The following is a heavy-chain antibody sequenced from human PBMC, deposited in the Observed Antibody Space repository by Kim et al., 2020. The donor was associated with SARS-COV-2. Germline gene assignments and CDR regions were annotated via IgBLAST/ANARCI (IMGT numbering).Heavy chain of an antibody. J-gene: IGHJ3*02. CDR3: AREGRCSWTTMVSAFDI. D-gene: IGHD6-13*01. Sequence: VKGRSTISRDNTKNTLYLQMTRLRAEDTAVYYCAREGRCSWTTMVSAFDIWGQGTMVTVSS. V-gene: IGHV3-53*01.